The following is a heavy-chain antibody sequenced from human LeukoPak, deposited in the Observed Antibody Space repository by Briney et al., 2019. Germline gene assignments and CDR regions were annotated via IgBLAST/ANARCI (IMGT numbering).Heavy chain of an antibody. Sequence: SETLSLTCAVYGGSFSGYYWSWMRQPPGKGLEGIGEINHSGSTNYSPSFKSRVTISADTSQHQFSLKFRSVTAADTAVYYCGREGRDNGDPMYGMGVWGQGTTVIVSS. V-gene: IGHV4-34*01. CDR3: GREGRDNGDPMYGMGV. D-gene: IGHD4-17*01. CDR1: GGSFSGYY. J-gene: IGHJ6*02. CDR2: INHSGST.